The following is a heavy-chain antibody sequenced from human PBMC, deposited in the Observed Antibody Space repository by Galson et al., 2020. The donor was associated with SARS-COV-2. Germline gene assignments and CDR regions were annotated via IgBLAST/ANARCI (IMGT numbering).Heavy chain of an antibody. CDR3: ARATGYNWNYGYNWFDP. CDR2: IYYSGST. Sequence: SETLSITCTVSGGSISSYYWSWIRQPPGKGLEWIGHIYYSGSTNYNPPLKSRVTISVDTSKNQFSLKLSSVTAADTAVYYCARATGYNWNYGYNWFDPWGQGTLVTVSS. CDR1: GGSISSYY. J-gene: IGHJ5*02. V-gene: IGHV4-59*01. D-gene: IGHD1-7*01.